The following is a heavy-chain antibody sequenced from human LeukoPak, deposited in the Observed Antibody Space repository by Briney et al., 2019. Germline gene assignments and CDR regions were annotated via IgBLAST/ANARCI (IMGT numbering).Heavy chain of an antibody. V-gene: IGHV4-39*01. Sequence: PSETLSLTCTVSGGSISSSSYSWGWIRQPPGKGLGWIGSIKYSGSTYYNPSLKSRVTISVDTSKNQFSLKVSSVTAADTAVYYCARHDYGDYKFDYWGQGTLVTVSS. J-gene: IGHJ4*02. D-gene: IGHD4-17*01. CDR3: ARHDYGDYKFDY. CDR1: GGSISSSSYS. CDR2: IKYSGST.